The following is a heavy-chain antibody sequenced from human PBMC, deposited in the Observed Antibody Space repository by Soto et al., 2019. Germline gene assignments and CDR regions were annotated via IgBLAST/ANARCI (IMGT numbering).Heavy chain of an antibody. CDR2: ICYDGSNK. D-gene: IGHD3-9*01. CDR3: AMYWLVRVPALTGWFDY. CDR1: GDTFSSYC. V-gene: IGHV3-33*01. Sequence: APRLSCAASGDTFSSYCRHWRRQPPGKGLEWVAVICYDGSNKYYADSVKGRFTISRDNSKNTLYLQMNSLRAEDTAVYYWAMYWLVRVPALTGWFDYWGRGTLVTVS. J-gene: IGHJ4*02.